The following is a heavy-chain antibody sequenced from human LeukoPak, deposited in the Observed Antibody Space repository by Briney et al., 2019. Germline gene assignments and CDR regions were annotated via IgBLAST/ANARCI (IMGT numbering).Heavy chain of an antibody. V-gene: IGHV1-69*02. D-gene: IGHD3-9*01. J-gene: IGHJ6*02. CDR1: GYTFTGYY. Sequence: SVKVSCKASGYTFTGYYMHWVRQAPGQGLEWMGRIIPILGIANYAQKFQGRVTITADKSTSTAYMELSSLRSEDTAVYYCARRTLRYFSYYYGMDVWGQGTTVTVSS. CDR3: ARRTLRYFSYYYGMDV. CDR2: IIPILGIA.